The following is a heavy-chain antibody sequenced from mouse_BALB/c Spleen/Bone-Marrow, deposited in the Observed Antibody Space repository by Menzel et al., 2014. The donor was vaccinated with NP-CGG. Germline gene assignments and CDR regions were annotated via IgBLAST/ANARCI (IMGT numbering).Heavy chain of an antibody. V-gene: IGHV1-14*01. CDR3: ASPYYRYDALDY. CDR1: GYTFTSYV. J-gene: IGHJ4*01. D-gene: IGHD2-14*01. Sequence: LVESGPELVKPGASVKMSCKASGYTFTSYVMHWVKQKPGQGLVWIGYINPYNDGTKYNEKFKGKATLTSDKSSSTAYMELSSLTSEDSAVYYCASPYYRYDALDYWGQGTSVTVSS. CDR2: INPYNDGT.